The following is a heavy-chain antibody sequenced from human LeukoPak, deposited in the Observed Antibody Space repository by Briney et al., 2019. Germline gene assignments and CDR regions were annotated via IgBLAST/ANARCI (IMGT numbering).Heavy chain of an antibody. CDR1: GGSFSGYY. CDR3: ARGRGYSYVFDS. V-gene: IGHV4-34*01. CDR2: INHRGST. Sequence: KPSETLSLTCAVYGGSFSGYYGSWIRQPPGRGLEGIGEINHRGSTNYNPSLKSRVTISVDTSKNQFSLKLSSVTAADTAVYYCARGRGYSYVFDSWGQGTLVTVSS. D-gene: IGHD5-18*01. J-gene: IGHJ4*02.